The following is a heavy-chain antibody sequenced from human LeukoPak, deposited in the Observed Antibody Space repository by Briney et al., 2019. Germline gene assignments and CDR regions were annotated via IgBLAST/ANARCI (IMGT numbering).Heavy chain of an antibody. J-gene: IGHJ6*04. CDR2: IFHRGGT. CDR3: ARASGSYGSGSYYYSGMDV. Sequence: SETLSLTCAVSGYSIGSGFYWGWIRQPPGKGLEWIGSIFHRGGTYYNPSLKSRVTISVDTSKNQFSLKLSSVTAADTALYYCARASGSYGSGSYYYSGMDVWGKGTTVTVSS. CDR1: GYSIGSGFY. V-gene: IGHV4-38-2*01. D-gene: IGHD3-10*01.